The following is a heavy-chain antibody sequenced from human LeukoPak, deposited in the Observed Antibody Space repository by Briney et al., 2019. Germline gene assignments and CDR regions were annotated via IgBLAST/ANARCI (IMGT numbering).Heavy chain of an antibody. CDR2: ISGGSTYT. Sequence: GSLRLSCAASGFTFSSYAMHWIRQAPGKGLEWVSYISGGSTYTNYANSVKGRFTISRDNARNSLFLQMNSLTAEDTAIYYCARSLISAVIGMDVWGQGTAVTVSS. D-gene: IGHD3-3*01. CDR1: GFTFSSYA. J-gene: IGHJ6*02. CDR3: ARSLISAVIGMDV. V-gene: IGHV3-21*05.